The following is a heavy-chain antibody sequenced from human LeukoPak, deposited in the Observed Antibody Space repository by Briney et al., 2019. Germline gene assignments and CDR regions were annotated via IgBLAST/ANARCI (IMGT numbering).Heavy chain of an antibody. CDR3: ASSHCSSTSCYRGFWLSGPY. CDR1: GNTFTNNG. D-gene: IGHD2-2*02. V-gene: IGHV1-18*01. CDR2: ISGYNGNT. Sequence: VASVKVSCKASGNTFTNNGISWVRQAPGQGLEWMGWISGYNGNTNYAQKFQGRVTMTTDTSTSTAYMELSSLRSEDTAVYYCASSHCSSTSCYRGFWLSGPYWGQGTLVTVSS. J-gene: IGHJ4*02.